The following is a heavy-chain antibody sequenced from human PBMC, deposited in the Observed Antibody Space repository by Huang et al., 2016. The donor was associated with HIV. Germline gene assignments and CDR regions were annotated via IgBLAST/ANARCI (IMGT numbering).Heavy chain of an antibody. D-gene: IGHD2-15*01. CDR2: ITHVREGGTT. Sequence: EVQLVESGGGPVKPGGSLRLSCAASGFSFGNTYMNWVRQVPGKGLEWCGRITHVREGGTTDYAAPVKGRFTISRDDSGSTLYLHMNSLRTEDTAVYYCTADTYRSDVQAFDHWGQGTLVTVSS. J-gene: IGHJ4*02. V-gene: IGHV3-15*05. CDR1: GFSFGNTY. CDR3: TADTYRSDVQAFDH.